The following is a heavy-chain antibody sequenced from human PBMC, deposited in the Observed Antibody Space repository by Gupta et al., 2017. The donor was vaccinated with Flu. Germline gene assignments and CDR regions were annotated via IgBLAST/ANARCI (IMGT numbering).Heavy chain of an antibody. CDR2: VYYHGSA. Sequence: QLQLQESGPGLVKPSETLSLTCSVSGGSISVPSYYWGWVRQPPGKGLEWIGSVYYHGSAYYNSSLRSRVSISVDTSKNQFSLKLTSVTAADMAVYYCTLLSSSLPLNYWGQGTLVTVPS. V-gene: IGHV4-39*01. CDR3: TLLSSSLPLNY. CDR1: GGSISVPSYY. J-gene: IGHJ4*02.